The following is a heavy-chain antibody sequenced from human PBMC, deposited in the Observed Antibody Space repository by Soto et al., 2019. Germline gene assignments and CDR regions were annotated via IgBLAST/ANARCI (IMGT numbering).Heavy chain of an antibody. CDR3: ARVRWATIFGVVIIGYYGMDV. CDR2: MNPNSGNT. D-gene: IGHD3-3*01. Sequence: ASVKVSCKASGYTFTSYDINWVRQATGQGLEWMGWMNPNSGNTGYAQKFQGRVTMTRNTSISTAYMELSSLRSEDTAVYYCARVRWATIFGVVIIGYYGMDVWGQGTTVTVSS. V-gene: IGHV1-8*01. J-gene: IGHJ6*02. CDR1: GYTFTSYD.